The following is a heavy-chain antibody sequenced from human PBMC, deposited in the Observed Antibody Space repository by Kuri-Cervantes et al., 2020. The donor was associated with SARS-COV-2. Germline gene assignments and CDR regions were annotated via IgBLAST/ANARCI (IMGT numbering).Heavy chain of an antibody. J-gene: IGHJ5*02. CDR3: ANSYYYDSSGYYGWFDP. D-gene: IGHD3-22*01. CDR1: GVSVGSSRYY. Sequence: ESLKISCTFSGVSVGSSRYYWGWIRQPPGKGLEWLGTIYYSASTYYNPPLKSRVTISVDTSWNQFSLKLSSVTASDTAVYYCANSYYYDSSGYYGWFDPWGQGVLVTVSS. CDR2: IYYSAST. V-gene: IGHV4-39*01.